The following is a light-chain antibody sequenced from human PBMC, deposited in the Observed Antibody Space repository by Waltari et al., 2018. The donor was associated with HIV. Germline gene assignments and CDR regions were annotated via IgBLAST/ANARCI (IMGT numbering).Light chain of an antibody. J-gene: IGKJ4*01. CDR3: LQDYNYPFT. CDR1: QGIRND. V-gene: IGKV1-6*01. Sequence: AIQMTQSPPSLAASVGDRVTLTCRASQGIRNDLGWYQQKPGKAPKLLIYATSNLQSGVRSRFSGSGSDTDFTLTISSLQPEDFATYYCLQDYNYPFTFGGGTMVEI. CDR2: ATS.